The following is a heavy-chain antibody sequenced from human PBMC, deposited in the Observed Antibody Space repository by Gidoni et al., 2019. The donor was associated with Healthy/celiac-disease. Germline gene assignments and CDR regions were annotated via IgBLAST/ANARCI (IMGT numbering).Heavy chain of an antibody. CDR3: ARGVSAYNRSGSYRY. CDR2: INHSGST. V-gene: IGHV4-34*01. Sequence: QVQLQQWGAGLLKPSETLSLTCAVYGGSFSGYYWSWIRQPPGKGLEWIGEINHSGSTNYNPSLKSRVTISVDTSKNQFSLKLSSVTAADTAVYYCARGVSAYNRSGSYRYWGQGTLVTVSS. D-gene: IGHD3-10*01. CDR1: GGSFSGYY. J-gene: IGHJ4*02.